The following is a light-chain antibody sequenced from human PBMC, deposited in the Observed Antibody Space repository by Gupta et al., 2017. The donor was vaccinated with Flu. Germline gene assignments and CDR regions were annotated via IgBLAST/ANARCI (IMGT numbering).Light chain of an antibody. CDR1: QSISSY. V-gene: IGKV1-39*01. Sequence: DIQMTQSPSSLSASVGDRVTITCRASQSISSYLNWYQQKPGKAPKLLIYAASSLQSGVPSRFSGSGSGTDFTLNISSLQPEDFATYYCQQSYRNPWTSGQGTKVEI. J-gene: IGKJ1*01. CDR2: AAS. CDR3: QQSYRNPWT.